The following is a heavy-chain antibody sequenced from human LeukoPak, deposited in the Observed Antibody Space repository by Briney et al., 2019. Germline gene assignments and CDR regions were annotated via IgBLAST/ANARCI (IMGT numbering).Heavy chain of an antibody. CDR2: INHSGST. V-gene: IGHV4-34*01. CDR1: GGSFSGYY. CDR3: ARESRSSGWYDY. D-gene: IGHD6-19*01. Sequence: PSETLSLTCAVYGGSFSGYYWSWIRQPPGKGLEWIGEINHSGSTNYNPSLKSRVTMSVHTSKNQFSLKLDSVTAADTAVYYCARESRSSGWYDYWGQGTLVTVSS. J-gene: IGHJ4*02.